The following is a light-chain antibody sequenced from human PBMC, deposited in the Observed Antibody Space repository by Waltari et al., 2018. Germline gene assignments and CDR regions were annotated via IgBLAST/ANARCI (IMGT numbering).Light chain of an antibody. J-gene: IGLJ2*01. CDR2: EVF. CDR3: SSYAGNNFVV. V-gene: IGLV2-8*01. Sequence: QSALTQPPSASGSPGQSVTISCTGTSSDVGGYKYVSGYQFHPGKAPKLLIYEVFKRPSGVPVRFSGSKSGNTASLIVSGLQAEDEAEYYCSSYAGNNFVVFGGGTQLTVL. CDR1: SSDVGGYKY.